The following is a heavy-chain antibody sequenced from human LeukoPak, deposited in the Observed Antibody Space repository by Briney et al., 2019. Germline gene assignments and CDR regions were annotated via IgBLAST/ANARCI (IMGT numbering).Heavy chain of an antibody. V-gene: IGHV3-23*01. J-gene: IGHJ4*02. CDR2: ISGSGGST. D-gene: IGHD4-17*01. CDR1: GFTFSSYA. Sequence: PGGSLRLSCAASGFTFSSYAMSWVRQAPGKGLEWVSAISGSGGSTYYADSVKGRFTISRDNSKNTLYLQMNSLRAEDTAVYHCAKARSSPHTAFDYWGQGTLVTVSS. CDR3: AKARSSPHTAFDY.